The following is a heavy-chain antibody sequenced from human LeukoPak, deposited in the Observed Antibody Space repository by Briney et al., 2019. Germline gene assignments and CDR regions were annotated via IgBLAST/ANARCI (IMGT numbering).Heavy chain of an antibody. CDR2: INPNSGGT. D-gene: IGHD3-22*01. J-gene: IGHJ4*02. V-gene: IGHV1-2*02. CDR3: ARDPDTYYYDSSGYPPPHY. CDR1: GYTFTGYY. Sequence: ASVKVSCKASGYTFTGYYMHWVRQAPGQGLEWMGWINPNSGGTNYAQKFQGRVTMTRDTSISTAYMELSRLRSDDTAVYYCARDPDTYYYDSSGYPPPHYWGQGTLVTVSS.